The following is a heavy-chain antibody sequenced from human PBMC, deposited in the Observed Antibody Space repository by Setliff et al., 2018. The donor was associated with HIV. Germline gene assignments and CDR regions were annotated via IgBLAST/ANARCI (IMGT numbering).Heavy chain of an antibody. CDR1: GGSISSYY. V-gene: IGHV4-4*07. CDR2: IYTSGST. J-gene: IGHJ4*02. CDR3: ARDLVVVVAATVFNYFDY. D-gene: IGHD2-15*01. Sequence: SETLSLTCTVSGGSISSYYWSWIRQPAGKGLEWIGRIYTSGSTNYNPSLKSRVTMSVDTSKNQFSLKLSSVTAADTAVYYCARDLVVVVAATVFNYFDYWGQGTLVTVSS.